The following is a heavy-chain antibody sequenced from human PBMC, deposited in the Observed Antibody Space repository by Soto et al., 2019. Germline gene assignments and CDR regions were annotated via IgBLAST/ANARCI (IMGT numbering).Heavy chain of an antibody. CDR3: ARMGSVTTFSWSDYYYGMDV. D-gene: IGHD4-17*01. J-gene: IGHJ6*02. CDR2: INAGNGNT. V-gene: IGHV1-3*01. CDR1: GYTFTSYA. Sequence: GASVKVSCKASGYTFTSYAMNWVRQAPGQRLEWMGWINAGNGNTKYSQKFQGRVTITRDTSASTAYMELSSLRAEDTAVYYCARMGSVTTFSWSDYYYGMDVWGQGTTVTVSS.